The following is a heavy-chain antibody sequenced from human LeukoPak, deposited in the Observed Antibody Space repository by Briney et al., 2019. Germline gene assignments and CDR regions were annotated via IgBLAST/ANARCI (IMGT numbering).Heavy chain of an antibody. Sequence: GESLKISCKGSGYSFTSYWIGWVRRMPGKGLEWMGIIYPGNSDTRYSPSFQGQVTISADKSISTAYLQWSSLKASDTAMYYCARHLKVDTAMATYHYYGMDVWGQGTTVTVSS. CDR1: GYSFTSYW. CDR3: ARHLKVDTAMATYHYYGMDV. D-gene: IGHD5-18*01. CDR2: IYPGNSDT. J-gene: IGHJ6*02. V-gene: IGHV5-51*01.